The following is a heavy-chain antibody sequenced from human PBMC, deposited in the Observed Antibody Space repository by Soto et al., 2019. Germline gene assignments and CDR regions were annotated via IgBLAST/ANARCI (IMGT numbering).Heavy chain of an antibody. D-gene: IGHD3-22*01. J-gene: IGHJ4*02. CDR1: GGSISSGGYY. V-gene: IGHV4-31*03. CDR3: ARGGNVHDASGYSDFDY. CDR2: ISFRGST. Sequence: QVQLQESGPGLVKPSQTLSLTCTVSGGSISSGGYYWNWIRHHPGTGLEWIGYISFRGSTYYNPSLSSRVTISADTSKNQFSLRLSSVTAADTALYYCARGGNVHDASGYSDFDYWGQGTLVTVSS.